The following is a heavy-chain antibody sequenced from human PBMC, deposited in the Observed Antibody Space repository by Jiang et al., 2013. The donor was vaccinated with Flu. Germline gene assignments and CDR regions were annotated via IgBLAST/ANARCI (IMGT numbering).Heavy chain of an antibody. D-gene: IGHD1-26*01. Sequence: PGLVKPSETLSLTCAVSGYSISSGYYWGWVRQPPGKGLEWIATFFHSGTTYYNPSLKSRVTISKDTSKNQFSLKLSSVTAADTAMYYCARFHTGTLLPFDYWGQGTLVTVSS. J-gene: IGHJ4*02. CDR2: FFHSGTT. V-gene: IGHV4-38-2*01. CDR3: ARFHTGTLLPFDY. CDR1: GYSISSGYY.